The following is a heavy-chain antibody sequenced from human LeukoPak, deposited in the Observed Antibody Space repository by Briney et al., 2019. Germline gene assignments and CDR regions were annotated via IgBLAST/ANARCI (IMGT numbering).Heavy chain of an antibody. J-gene: IGHJ3*02. CDR2: FDPEDGET. CDR1: GYTLTELS. D-gene: IGHD5-18*01. CDR3: ATPVGIQLFEAFDI. Sequence: ASVKVSCKVSGYTLTELSMHWVRQAPGKGLEWMGGFDPEDGETIYAQKFQGRVTMTEDTSTDTAYMELSSLRSEDTAVYYCATPVGIQLFEAFDIWGQGTMVTVSS. V-gene: IGHV1-24*01.